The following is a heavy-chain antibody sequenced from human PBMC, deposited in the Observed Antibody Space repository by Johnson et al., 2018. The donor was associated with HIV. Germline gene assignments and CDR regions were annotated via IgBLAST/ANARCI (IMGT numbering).Heavy chain of an antibody. CDR3: VRSPNWALGDI. J-gene: IGHJ3*02. D-gene: IGHD7-27*01. V-gene: IGHV3-30*03. CDR2: ITYDGNNK. CDR1: GFTFSNYG. Sequence: QVQLVESGGGLVQPGGSLRLSCAASGFTFSNYGMHWVRQAPGKGLEWVALITYDGNNKYHADSVKGRFTISRDNSKNTLFLQMNSLTADDTAIYYCVRSPNWALGDIWGQGTMATVSS.